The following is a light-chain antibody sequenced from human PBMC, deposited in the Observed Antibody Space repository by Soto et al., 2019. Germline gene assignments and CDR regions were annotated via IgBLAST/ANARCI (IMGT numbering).Light chain of an antibody. CDR3: QQYGDSPDTDRWT. CDR1: QSVRSSS. J-gene: IGKJ1*01. Sequence: EIVLTQSPGTLSLSPGERASLYCRASQSVRSSSLAWYQQKPGQPPRLLIYGASSRAAGIPDRFSGSGSGTDFTLTISRLKPEDFAVYFCQQYGDSPDTDRWTFGPRTKVEIK. V-gene: IGKV3-20*01. CDR2: GAS.